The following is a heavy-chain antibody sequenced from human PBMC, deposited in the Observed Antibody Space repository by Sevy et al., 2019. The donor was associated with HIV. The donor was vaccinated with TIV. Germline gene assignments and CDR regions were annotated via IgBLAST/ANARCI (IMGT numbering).Heavy chain of an antibody. CDR3: ARGYCSGGSCSYDY. CDR1: GGSISSYY. Sequence: SETRSLTCTVSGGSISSYYWSWIRQPPGKGLEWIGYIYYSGSTNYNPSLKSRVTISVDTSKNQFSLKLSSVTAADTAVYYCARGYCSGGSCSYDYWGQGTLVTVSS. V-gene: IGHV4-59*01. D-gene: IGHD2-15*01. J-gene: IGHJ4*02. CDR2: IYYSGST.